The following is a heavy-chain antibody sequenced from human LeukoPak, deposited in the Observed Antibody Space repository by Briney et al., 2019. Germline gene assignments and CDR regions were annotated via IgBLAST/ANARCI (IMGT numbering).Heavy chain of an antibody. CDR1: GGSISSYY. D-gene: IGHD3-22*01. CDR2: IYYSGST. CDR3: ARAISYYYDTRIHDAFDI. J-gene: IGHJ3*02. V-gene: IGHV4-59*08. Sequence: SETLSLTCTVSGGSISSYYWSWIRQPPGKGLEWIGYIYYSGSTNYNPSLKSRVTISVDTSKNQFSLKLSAVTAADTAVYYCARAISYYYDTRIHDAFDIWGQGTMVTVSS.